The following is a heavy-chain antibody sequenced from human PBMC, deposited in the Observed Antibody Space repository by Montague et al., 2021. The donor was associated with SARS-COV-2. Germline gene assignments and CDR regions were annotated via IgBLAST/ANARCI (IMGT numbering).Heavy chain of an antibody. J-gene: IGHJ6*02. V-gene: IGHV3-23*03. CDR1: GFTFSSYA. CDR2: IYSGGSST. CDR3: AKDSKYYYDSSGYYYYYYGMDV. Sequence: SLRLSCAASGFTFSSYAMSWVRQAPGKGLEWVSVIYSGGSSTYYADSVKGRFTISRDNSKNTLYLQMNSLRAEDTAVYYCAKDSKYYYDSSGYYYYYYGMDVWGQGTTVAVSS. D-gene: IGHD3-22*01.